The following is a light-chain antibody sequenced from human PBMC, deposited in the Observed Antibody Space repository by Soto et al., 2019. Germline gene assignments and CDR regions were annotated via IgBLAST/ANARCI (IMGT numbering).Light chain of an antibody. Sequence: DIQMTQSPSSLSASVGDRVTIACQASHNIYNYLNWYHQKPGKAPKLLIFDASNLGRGVPSRFSGSGSRTQFSLSINNLQPEDVGTYFCQHYDNLPLTFGGVTKVEI. CDR1: HNIYNY. V-gene: IGKV1-33*01. J-gene: IGKJ4*01. CDR2: DAS. CDR3: QHYDNLPLT.